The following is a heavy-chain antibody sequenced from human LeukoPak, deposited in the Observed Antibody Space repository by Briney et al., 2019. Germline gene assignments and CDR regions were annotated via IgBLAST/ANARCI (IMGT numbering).Heavy chain of an antibody. J-gene: IGHJ4*02. Sequence: GGSLRLSCAASGFTFDDYAMHWVRQAPGKGLEWVSGISWNSGSMGYADSVKGRFTISRDNAKNSLYLQMNSLRAEDTALYYCAKDLRAYSSGWYGNWGQGTLVTVSS. CDR2: ISWNSGSM. D-gene: IGHD6-19*01. V-gene: IGHV3-9*01. CDR1: GFTFDDYA. CDR3: AKDLRAYSSGWYGN.